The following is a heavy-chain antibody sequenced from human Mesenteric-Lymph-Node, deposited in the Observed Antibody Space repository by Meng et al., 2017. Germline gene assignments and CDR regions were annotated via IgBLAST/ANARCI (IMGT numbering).Heavy chain of an antibody. V-gene: IGHV4-31*03. Sequence: QVQLQESGPGLVKPSQTLYRNGTVAGGSISSGGHSWSWIRQHPGKGLEWIAYVYYSGSTYYNPSLKSRVILSVDTSKNQFSLKLSSVAAADTAVYYCARVDSSGYFLDYWGQGTLVTVSS. D-gene: IGHD3-22*01. CDR1: GGSISSGGHS. CDR3: ARVDSSGYFLDY. J-gene: IGHJ4*01. CDR2: VYYSGST.